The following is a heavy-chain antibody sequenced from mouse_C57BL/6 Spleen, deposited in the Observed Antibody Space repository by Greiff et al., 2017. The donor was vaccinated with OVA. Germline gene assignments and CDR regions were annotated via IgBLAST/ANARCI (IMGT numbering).Heavy chain of an antibody. CDR3: ARVRSSYSAMDY. V-gene: IGHV1-82*01. CDR1: GYAFSSSW. Sequence: QVQLQQSGPELVKPGASVKISCKASGYAFSSSWMNWVKQRPGKGLEWIGRIYPGDGDTNYNGKFKGKATLTADKSSSTAYMQLSSLTSEDSAVYFCARVRSSYSAMDYWGQGTSVTVSS. D-gene: IGHD1-1*01. J-gene: IGHJ4*01. CDR2: IYPGDGDT.